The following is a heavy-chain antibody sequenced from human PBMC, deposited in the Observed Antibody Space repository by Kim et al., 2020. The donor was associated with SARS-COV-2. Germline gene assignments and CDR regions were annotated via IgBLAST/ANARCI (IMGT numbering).Heavy chain of an antibody. CDR3: ARSKWLPIYYFDY. J-gene: IGHJ4*02. CDR1: GGSFSGYY. V-gene: IGHV4-34*01. CDR2: INHSGST. Sequence: SETLSLTCAVYGGSFSGYYWSWIRQPPGKGLEWIGEINHSGSTNYNPSLKSRVTISVDTSKNQFSLKLSSVTAADTAVYYCARSKWLPIYYFDYWGQGTL. D-gene: IGHD6-19*01.